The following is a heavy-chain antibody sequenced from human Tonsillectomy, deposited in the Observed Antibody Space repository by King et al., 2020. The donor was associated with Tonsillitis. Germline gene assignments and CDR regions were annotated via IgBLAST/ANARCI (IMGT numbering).Heavy chain of an antibody. CDR1: GFTFSSYG. V-gene: IGHV3-30*18. J-gene: IGHJ4*02. Sequence: VQLVESGGGVVQPGRSLRLSCAASGFTFSSYGMHWVRQAPGKGLEWVAVISYDGSNKYYADSVKGRFTISRDNSKNTLYLQMNSLRAEDTAVYYCAKGNPLLYCYGSGTASSFDSWAQGPLVTVSS. CDR3: AKGNPLLYCYGSGTASSFDS. D-gene: IGHD3-10*01. CDR2: ISYDGSNK.